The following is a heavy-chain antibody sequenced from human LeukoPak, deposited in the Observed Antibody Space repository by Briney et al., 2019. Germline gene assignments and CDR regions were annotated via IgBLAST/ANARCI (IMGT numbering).Heavy chain of an antibody. CDR3: ARTLSAGAVAGIVDH. V-gene: IGHV3-21*01. CDR2: ISSSSSYI. Sequence: GGSLRLSCAASGFTLSSYSMNWVRQAPGKGLEWVSSISSSSSYIYYADSVKGRFTISRDNAKNSLYLQMNSLRAEDTAVYYCARTLSAGAVAGIVDHWGQGTLVTVSS. D-gene: IGHD6-19*01. CDR1: GFTLSSYS. J-gene: IGHJ4*02.